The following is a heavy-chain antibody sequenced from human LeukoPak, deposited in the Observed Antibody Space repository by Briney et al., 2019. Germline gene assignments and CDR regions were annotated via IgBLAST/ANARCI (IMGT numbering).Heavy chain of an antibody. CDR1: GFSFSAYI. CDR3: TRRYGGHSGWAGYHDS. CDR2: LRSDGSST. V-gene: IGHV3-64*01. Sequence: GGSLRLSCVASGFSFSAYIMHWVRQAPGKGLEYVSALRSDGSSTFYPNSVKGRFTISRDNSKSTLYLQMGSLRAEDTAVYYCTRRYGGHSGWAGYHDSWGQGTLVTVSS. J-gene: IGHJ4*02. D-gene: IGHD6-19*01.